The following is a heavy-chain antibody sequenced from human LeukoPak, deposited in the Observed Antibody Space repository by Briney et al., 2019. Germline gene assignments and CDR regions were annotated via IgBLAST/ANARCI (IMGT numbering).Heavy chain of an antibody. CDR2: IKQDGSEK. CDR3: ARDIFPARPAASAGMDV. Sequence: PGGSLRLSCAASGFTFSSYWMSWVRQAPGKGLEWVANIKQDGSEKYYVDSVKGRFTISRDNAKNSLYLQMNSLRAEDTAVYYCARDIFPARPAASAGMDVWGQGATVTVSS. J-gene: IGHJ6*02. CDR1: GFTFSSYW. D-gene: IGHD2-2*01. V-gene: IGHV3-7*01.